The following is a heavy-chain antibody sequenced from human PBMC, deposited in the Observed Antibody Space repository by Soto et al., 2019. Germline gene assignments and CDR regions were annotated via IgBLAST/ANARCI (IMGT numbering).Heavy chain of an antibody. V-gene: IGHV4-34*01. CDR2: INHSGST. Sequence: SETLSLTCAGYGGYFSGYYWSWIRQPPGKGLEWIGEINHSGSTNYNPSLKSRVTISVDTPKNQFSLKLSSVTAADTAVYYCARLVRRVANFDYWGQGTLVTVSS. CDR1: GGYFSGYY. J-gene: IGHJ4*02. CDR3: ARLVRRVANFDY. D-gene: IGHD6-13*01.